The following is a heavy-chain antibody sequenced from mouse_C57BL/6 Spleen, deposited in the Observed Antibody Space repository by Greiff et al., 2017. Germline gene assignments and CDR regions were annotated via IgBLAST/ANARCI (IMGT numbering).Heavy chain of an antibody. D-gene: IGHD1-1*01. Sequence: EVQLVESGGGLVKPGGSLKLSCAASGFTFSDYGMHWVRQAPEKGLEWVAYISSGSSTIYYADTVKGRFPLSRDHATNTLFLQMTSLRSEDTARYYCARRGDGSSPYWYFDVWGTGTTVTVSS. CDR3: ARRGDGSSPYWYFDV. CDR1: GFTFSDYG. J-gene: IGHJ1*03. V-gene: IGHV5-17*01. CDR2: ISSGSSTI.